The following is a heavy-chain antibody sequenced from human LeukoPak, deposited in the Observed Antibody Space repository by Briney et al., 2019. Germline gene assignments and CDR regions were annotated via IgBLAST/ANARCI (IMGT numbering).Heavy chain of an antibody. CDR1: GFSFTNYW. J-gene: IGHJ4*02. V-gene: IGHV3-7*01. Sequence: GGSLRLSCAASGFSFTNYWMSWVRPAPGKGLEWVGNVKEDGTTKQYVDSVKGRFTISRDNAKNSLYLQMDSLRAEDTAVYYCVSQEVVPHWGQGTLVSVSS. D-gene: IGHD2-15*01. CDR3: VSQEVVPH. CDR2: VKEDGTTK.